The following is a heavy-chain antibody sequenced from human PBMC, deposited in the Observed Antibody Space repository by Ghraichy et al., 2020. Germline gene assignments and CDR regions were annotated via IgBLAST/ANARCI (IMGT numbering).Heavy chain of an antibody. CDR3: ARVGGGSYFSPYYYYMDV. Sequence: GGSLRLSCAASGFTFSDYYMSWIRQAPGKGLEWVSYISSSSSYTNYADSVKGRFTISRDNAKNSLYLQMNSLRAEDTAVYYCARVGGGSYFSPYYYYMDVWGKGTTVTVSS. V-gene: IGHV3-11*06. CDR1: GFTFSDYY. CDR2: ISSSSSYT. D-gene: IGHD1-26*01. J-gene: IGHJ6*03.